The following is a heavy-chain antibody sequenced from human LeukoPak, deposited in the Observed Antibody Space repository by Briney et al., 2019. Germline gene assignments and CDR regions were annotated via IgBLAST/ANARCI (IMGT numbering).Heavy chain of an antibody. J-gene: IGHJ3*02. CDR1: GYTFTTYF. Sequence: ASVKVSCKASGYTFTTYFIHWVRQAPGQGLERLGLINPSTGSTKYAQKFQGRVTMSRDTSTNTVYMELSSLRSEDTAVYYCARLGLGEAFDTWGHGTMVTVSS. V-gene: IGHV1-46*01. CDR3: ARLGLGEAFDT. CDR2: INPSTGST. D-gene: IGHD3-16*01.